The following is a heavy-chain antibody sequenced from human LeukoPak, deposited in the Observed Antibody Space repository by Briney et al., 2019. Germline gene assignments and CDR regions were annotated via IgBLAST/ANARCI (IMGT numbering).Heavy chain of an antibody. CDR2: ISGSGGST. V-gene: IGHV3-23*01. J-gene: IGHJ6*02. CDR3: AKESLRSGYYYGMDV. D-gene: IGHD4-17*01. CDR1: GFTFSSYA. Sequence: PGGSLRLSCAASGFTFSSYATSWVRQAPGKGLEWVSAISGSGGSTYYADSVKGRFTISRDNAKNSLYLQMNSLRAEDTALYYCAKESLRSGYYYGMDVWGQGTTVTVSS.